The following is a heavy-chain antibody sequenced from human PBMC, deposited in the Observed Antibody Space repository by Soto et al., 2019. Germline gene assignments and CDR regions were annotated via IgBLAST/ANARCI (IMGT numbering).Heavy chain of an antibody. CDR2: ISGSGGST. D-gene: IGHD6-19*01. CDR1: GFTFNSYA. CDR3: AKDGWLAYYYYGMDV. V-gene: IGHV3-23*01. J-gene: IGHJ6*02. Sequence: PGGSLRLSCAASGFTFNSYAMSCVRQAPGKGLEWVSAISGSGGSTYYADSVKGRFTISRDNSKNTLYLQMNSLRAEDTAVYYCAKDGWLAYYYYGMDVWGQGTTVTVSS.